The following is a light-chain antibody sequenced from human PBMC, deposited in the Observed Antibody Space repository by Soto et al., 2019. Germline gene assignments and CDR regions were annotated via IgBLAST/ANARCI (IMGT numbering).Light chain of an antibody. CDR2: EVI. J-gene: IGLJ1*01. V-gene: IGLV2-14*01. CDR3: FSYTTSTAYV. CDR1: SSDIGRHDY. Sequence: QSVLTQPASVSGPPGQSITISCTGSSSDIGRHDYVSWYQHHPGKVPKVIIYEVIHRPSGVSNRFSGSKSGNTASLTISGLQAEDEADYYCFSYTTSTAYVFGTGTKVTVL.